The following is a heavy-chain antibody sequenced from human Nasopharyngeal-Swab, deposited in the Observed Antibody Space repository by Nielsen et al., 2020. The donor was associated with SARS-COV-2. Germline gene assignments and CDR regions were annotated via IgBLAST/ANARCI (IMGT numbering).Heavy chain of an antibody. Sequence: GGSLRLSCAASGFTFRSYAISWVRQAPGKGLEWVSVISGSDYTTYYADSVKGRFTISRDNSKNTVNLQMNSLRVEDTAIYYCAKDRDSGDDSDDYYHYYGMDVWGQGAPVTVSS. CDR1: GFTFRSYA. CDR3: AKDRDSGDDSDDYYHYYGMDV. CDR2: ISGSDYTT. D-gene: IGHD5-12*01. V-gene: IGHV3-23*01. J-gene: IGHJ6*02.